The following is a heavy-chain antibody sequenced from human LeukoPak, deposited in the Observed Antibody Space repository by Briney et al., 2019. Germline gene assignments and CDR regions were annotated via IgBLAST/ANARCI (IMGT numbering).Heavy chain of an antibody. CDR3: ARAPHYGSGSYYIHYYYGMDV. V-gene: IGHV4-34*01. CDR1: GGSFSGYY. Sequence: PSETLSLTCAVYGGSFSGYYWSWIRQPPGKGLEWIGEINHSGSTNYNPSLKSRVTISVDTSKNQFSLKLSSVTAADTAVYYCARAPHYGSGSYYIHYYYGMDVWGQGTTVTVSS. CDR2: INHSGST. D-gene: IGHD3-10*01. J-gene: IGHJ6*02.